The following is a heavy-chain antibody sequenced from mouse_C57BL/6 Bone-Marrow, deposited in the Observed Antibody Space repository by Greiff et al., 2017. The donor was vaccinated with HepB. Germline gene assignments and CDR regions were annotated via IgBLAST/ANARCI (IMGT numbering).Heavy chain of an antibody. CDR3: AVVAEVYYFDY. CDR1: GYAFSSSW. D-gene: IGHD1-1*01. J-gene: IGHJ2*01. V-gene: IGHV1-82*01. CDR2: IYPGDGDT. Sequence: QVQLQQSGPELVKPGASVKISCKASGYAFSSSWMNWVKQRPGKGLEWIGRIYPGDGDTNYNGKFKGKATLTADKSSSTAYMQLSSLTSEDSAVYVCAVVAEVYYFDYWGQGTTLTVSS.